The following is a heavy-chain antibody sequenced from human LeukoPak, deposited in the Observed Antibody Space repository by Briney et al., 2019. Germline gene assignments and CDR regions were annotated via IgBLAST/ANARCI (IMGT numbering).Heavy chain of an antibody. J-gene: IGHJ4*02. Sequence: GGSLRLSCAASGFSFSDYYMSWLRQAPGKGLEWVSSISRGGSSIYYADSVRGRFTISRDNAKNSLDLQMNSLRAEDTAVYYCARDQYLDYWGQGTLVTVSS. V-gene: IGHV3-11*01. CDR2: ISRGGSSI. CDR1: GFSFSDYY. CDR3: ARDQYLDY.